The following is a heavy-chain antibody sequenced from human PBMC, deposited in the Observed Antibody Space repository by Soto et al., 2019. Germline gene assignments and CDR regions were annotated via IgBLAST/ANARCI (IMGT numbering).Heavy chain of an antibody. D-gene: IGHD2-15*01. CDR1: GFTFSSCT. CDR2: ISPSTSHI. Sequence: EVHLVESGGGLVKPGGSLRLSCAVSGFTFSSCTMNWVRQAPGKGLEWVSSISPSTSHIYYADSVKGRFTISRDNAKNSLFLQMNSLRAEDTAVYYCSGCSGGACHESYGMDVWGPGTKVTVSS. J-gene: IGHJ6*02. V-gene: IGHV3-21*01. CDR3: SGCSGGACHESYGMDV.